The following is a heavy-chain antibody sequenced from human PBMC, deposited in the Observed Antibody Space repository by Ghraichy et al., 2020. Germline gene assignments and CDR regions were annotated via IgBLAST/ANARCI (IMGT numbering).Heavy chain of an antibody. CDR1: GFTISSHT. V-gene: IGHV3-30-3*01. D-gene: IGHD6-19*01. Sequence: GGSLRLSCAASGFTISSHTMHWVRQAPGKGLEWMAVILYDGSNKNYVDSVKGRFTISRDNSMNTLYLQMNSLRVEDTAVYYCEGGESSSGWYHWFDPWGQGTLVTVSS. CDR2: ILYDGSNK. CDR3: EGGESSSGWYHWFDP. J-gene: IGHJ5*02.